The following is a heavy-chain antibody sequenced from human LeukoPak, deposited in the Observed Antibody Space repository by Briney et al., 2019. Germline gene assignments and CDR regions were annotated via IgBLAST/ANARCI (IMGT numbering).Heavy chain of an antibody. Sequence: SETLSLTCTVSGGSISSSSYYWGWIRQPPGKGLEWIGSIYYSGSTYYNPSLKSRVTISVDTSKNQFSLKLSSVTAAGTAVYYCARPQCSGGSCYASGWFDPWGQGTLGTVSS. CDR2: IYYSGST. J-gene: IGHJ5*02. CDR1: GGSISSSSYY. D-gene: IGHD2-15*01. V-gene: IGHV4-39*01. CDR3: ARPQCSGGSCYASGWFDP.